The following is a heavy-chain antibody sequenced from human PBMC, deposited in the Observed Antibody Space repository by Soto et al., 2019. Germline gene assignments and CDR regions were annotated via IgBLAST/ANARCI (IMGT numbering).Heavy chain of an antibody. CDR2: IWYDGSNK. Sequence: PGGSLRLSCAASGFTFSSYGMHWVRQAPGKGLEWVAVIWYDGSNKYYADSVKGRSTISRDNSKNTLYLQMNSLRAEDTAVYYCAREHDLAGDFDYWGQGTLVTVSS. V-gene: IGHV3-33*01. J-gene: IGHJ4*02. CDR3: AREHDLAGDFDY. D-gene: IGHD3-3*01. CDR1: GFTFSSYG.